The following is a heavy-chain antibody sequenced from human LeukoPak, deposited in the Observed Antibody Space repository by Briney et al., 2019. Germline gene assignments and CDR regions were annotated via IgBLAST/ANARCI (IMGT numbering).Heavy chain of an antibody. CDR3: ARDHEGYGAPWYFDY. D-gene: IGHD4-17*01. V-gene: IGHV1-2*04. Sequence: ASVKVSCKASGYIFTGYYMHWVRQAPGQGLEWMGWINPNSGGTNYAQKFQGWVTMTRDTSISTAYMEPSKVRSDDTAVYYCARDHEGYGAPWYFDYWGQGTLVTVSS. CDR1: GYIFTGYY. CDR2: INPNSGGT. J-gene: IGHJ4*02.